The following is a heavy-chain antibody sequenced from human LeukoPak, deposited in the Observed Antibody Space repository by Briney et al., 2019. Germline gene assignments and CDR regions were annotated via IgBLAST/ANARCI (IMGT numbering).Heavy chain of an antibody. CDR2: IYYSGST. Sequence: SETLSLTCTVSGGSISSYYWSWIRQPPGKGLEWIGYIYYSGSTNYNPSLKSRVTISVDTSKNQFSLKLSSVPAADPAVYYCARAGGYNSLDYGGQGTLVTVSS. CDR3: ARAGGYNSLDY. CDR1: GGSISSYY. D-gene: IGHD5-24*01. V-gene: IGHV4-59*01. J-gene: IGHJ4*02.